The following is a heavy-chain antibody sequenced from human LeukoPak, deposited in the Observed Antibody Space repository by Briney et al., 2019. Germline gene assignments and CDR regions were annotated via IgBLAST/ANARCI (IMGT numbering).Heavy chain of an antibody. CDR2: INQHGDER. CDR1: GFIFSSYW. D-gene: IGHD4-17*01. J-gene: IGHJ5*01. V-gene: IGHV3-7*03. Sequence: GGSLRLSCAASGFIFSSYWMSWVRQAPGKGLEWVANINQHGDERYYLDSVKGRFTVSRDNAKHSFYLQMNSLRAEDTAVYYCARDYGWFDSWGQGTLVTVSS. CDR3: ARDYGWFDS.